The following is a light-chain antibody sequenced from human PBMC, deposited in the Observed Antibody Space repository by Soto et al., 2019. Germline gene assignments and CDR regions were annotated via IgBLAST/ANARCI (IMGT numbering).Light chain of an antibody. CDR3: QQYGNSQFT. CDR1: QSVSSTS. Sequence: EIVLTQSPGTLSLSPGERATLSCRASQSVSSTSLAWYQQRPGQAPRLLMYAASTRATGIPDRFNGCGSGTDFTLTISRPEPEDFAVYYCQQYGNSQFTFGPGTKVDI. J-gene: IGKJ3*01. V-gene: IGKV3-20*01. CDR2: AAS.